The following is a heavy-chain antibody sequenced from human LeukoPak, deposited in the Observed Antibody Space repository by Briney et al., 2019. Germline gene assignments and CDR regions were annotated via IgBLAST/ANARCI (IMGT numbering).Heavy chain of an antibody. CDR3: ARDPLGYDFWSGYYPL. CDR2: IKQDGSEK. J-gene: IGHJ4*02. V-gene: IGHV3-7*01. CDR1: GFTFSSYW. D-gene: IGHD3-3*01. Sequence: GGSLRLSCAASGFTFSSYWMSWVRQAPGKGLEWVASIKQDGSEKYYVDSVKGRFTISRDNAKNSLYLQMNSLRAEDTAVYYCARDPLGYDFWSGYYPLWGQGTLVTVSS.